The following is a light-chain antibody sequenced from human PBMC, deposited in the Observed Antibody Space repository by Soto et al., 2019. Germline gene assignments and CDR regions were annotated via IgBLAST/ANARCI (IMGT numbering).Light chain of an antibody. V-gene: IGKV1-27*01. J-gene: IGKJ4*01. CDR3: QKYDSAPLT. Sequence: DIQMTQSPSSLTASIGDRVTISCRASQGFSNSLAWYQQKPGKVPTLLIYGASILQSGVPSRFSGSGSGTECTLTISCLQPEDVATYFCQKYDSAPLTFGGGTKVEIK. CDR2: GAS. CDR1: QGFSNS.